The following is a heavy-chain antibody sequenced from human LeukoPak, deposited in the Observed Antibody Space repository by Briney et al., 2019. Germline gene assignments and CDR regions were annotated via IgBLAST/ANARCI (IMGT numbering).Heavy chain of an antibody. D-gene: IGHD6-19*01. Sequence: GRSLRLSCAASGFTFSSYGMHWVRQAPGKGLEWVAVTWYDGSNKYYADSVKGRFTISKDNSKNTVDLQMNSLRAEDTAVYYCARLGSGWLFDYWGQGTLVTVSS. CDR1: GFTFSSYG. J-gene: IGHJ4*02. CDR2: TWYDGSNK. V-gene: IGHV3-33*01. CDR3: ARLGSGWLFDY.